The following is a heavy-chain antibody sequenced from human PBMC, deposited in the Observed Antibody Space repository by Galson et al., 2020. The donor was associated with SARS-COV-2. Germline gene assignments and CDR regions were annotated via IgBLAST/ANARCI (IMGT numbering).Heavy chain of an antibody. D-gene: IGHD2-2*01. V-gene: IGHV4-59*08. CDR2: IYYSGST. J-gene: IGHJ1*01. CDR1: GGSISSYY. Sequence: SETLSLTCTVSGGSISSYYWSWIRQPPGKGLEWIGYIYYSGSTNYNPSLKSRVTISVDTSKNQFSLKLSSVTAADTAVYYCARHDRVVVVPAATEPEYFQHWGQGTLVTVSS. CDR3: ARHDRVVVVPAATEPEYFQH.